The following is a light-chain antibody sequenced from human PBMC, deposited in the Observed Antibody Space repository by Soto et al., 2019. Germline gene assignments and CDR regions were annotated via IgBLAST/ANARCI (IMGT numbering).Light chain of an antibody. Sequence: DIQMTQSPSSLPASVGDRVTITCRASQTVAKSLNWYQQTPGKAPDLLIYATSHLQSGVPSRFSGSGSGTKFTLTISSLQPDDFATYYCQQYNSYSPFGQGTRLEI. J-gene: IGKJ5*01. CDR1: QTVAKS. V-gene: IGKV1-16*01. CDR2: ATS. CDR3: QQYNSYSP.